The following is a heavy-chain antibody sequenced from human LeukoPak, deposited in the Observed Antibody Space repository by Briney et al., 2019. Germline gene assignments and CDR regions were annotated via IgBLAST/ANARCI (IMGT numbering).Heavy chain of an antibody. J-gene: IGHJ4*02. V-gene: IGHV4-59*01. D-gene: IGHD3-3*01. CDR2: IYYSGST. Sequence: SETLSLTCTVSGGSISSYYWSWTRQPPGKGLEWIGYIYYSGSTNYNPSLKSRVTISVDTSKNQFSLKLSSVTAADTAVYYCARVIWSGYYILDYWGQGTLVTVSS. CDR3: ARVIWSGYYILDY. CDR1: GGSISSYY.